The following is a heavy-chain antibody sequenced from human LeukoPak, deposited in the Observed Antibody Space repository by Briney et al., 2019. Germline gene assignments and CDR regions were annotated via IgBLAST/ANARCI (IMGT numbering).Heavy chain of an antibody. V-gene: IGHV3-23*01. CDR3: AKAGYGSDQYFDY. CDR2: ISGGGGST. D-gene: IGHD4-17*01. J-gene: IGHJ4*02. CDR1: GFTFSNFA. Sequence: GGSVRLSCAASGFTFSNFAMNWVRQAPGKGLEWVSRISGGGGSTYYADSVKGRFTISRDNSKSTLYLQMNSLRAEDTAVYYCAKAGYGSDQYFDYWGQGTLVTVSS.